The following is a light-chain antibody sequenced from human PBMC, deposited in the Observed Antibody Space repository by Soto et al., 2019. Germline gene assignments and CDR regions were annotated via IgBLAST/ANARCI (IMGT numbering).Light chain of an antibody. Sequence: TCRSGVPSRFSGSGFGTDFTLTVSGLQPEDIATYYCQKYDSVPPTFGQGTRLEIK. V-gene: IGKV1-27*01. CDR3: QKYDSVPPT. J-gene: IGKJ5*01.